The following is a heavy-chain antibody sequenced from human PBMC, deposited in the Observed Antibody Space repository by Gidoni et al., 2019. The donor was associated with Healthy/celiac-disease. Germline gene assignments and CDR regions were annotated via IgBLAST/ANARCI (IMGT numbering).Heavy chain of an antibody. D-gene: IGHD5-12*01. Sequence: QVQLQQWGAGLLKPSETLSLTCAVYGGSFSGYYWSWIRQPPGKGLEWIGEIHHSGSTNYNPSRKSRVTISVDTSKNQFSLELSSVTAADTAVYYCARRGERWLQLRGFDYWGQGTLVTVSS. CDR3: ARRGERWLQLRGFDY. V-gene: IGHV4-34*01. J-gene: IGHJ4*02. CDR2: IHHSGST. CDR1: GGSFSGYY.